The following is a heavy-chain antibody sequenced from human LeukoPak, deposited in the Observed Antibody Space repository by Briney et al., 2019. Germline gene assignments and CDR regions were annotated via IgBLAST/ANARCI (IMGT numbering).Heavy chain of an antibody. Sequence: PSETLSLTCTVSGGSISSSSFYWGWIRQPPGKGLEWIGTIYYSGNTYYNPSLKSRVTISVDTSKNQFSLKLSSVTAADTAVYYCARGRGLTVAGEFDYWGQGTLVTVSS. V-gene: IGHV4-39*07. D-gene: IGHD6-19*01. CDR2: IYYSGNT. CDR3: ARGRGLTVAGEFDY. J-gene: IGHJ4*02. CDR1: GGSISSSSFY.